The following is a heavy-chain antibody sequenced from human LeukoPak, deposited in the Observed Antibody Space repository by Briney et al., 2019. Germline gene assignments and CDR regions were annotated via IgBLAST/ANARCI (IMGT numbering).Heavy chain of an antibody. CDR3: VTSKSGWSGGGGY. Sequence: SETLSLTCTVSGGSISSGSYYWSWIRQPAGKGLEWIGRIYTSGSTNYNPSLKSRVTISVDTSKNQFSLKLSSVTAADTAMYFCVTSKSGWSGGGGYWGQGAPVTVSS. CDR2: IYTSGST. CDR1: GGSISSGSYY. J-gene: IGHJ4*02. V-gene: IGHV4-61*02. D-gene: IGHD6-19*01.